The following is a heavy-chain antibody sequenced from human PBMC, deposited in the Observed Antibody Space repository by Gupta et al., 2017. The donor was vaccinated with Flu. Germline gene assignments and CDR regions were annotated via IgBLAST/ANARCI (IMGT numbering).Heavy chain of an antibody. CDR1: GFTFSSYA. V-gene: IGHV3-23*01. J-gene: IGHJ4*02. CDR3: ARSTTGTKGYYDFDY. CDR2: ISGSGGST. Sequence: EVQLLESGGGLVQPGGSLRLSCAASGFTFSSYAMSWVRQAPGKGLEWVSAISGSGGSTYYADSVKGRFTISRDNSKNTLYLKMNSLRAEETAVYYCARSTTGTKGYYDFDYGGQGTLVTVSS. D-gene: IGHD4-17*01.